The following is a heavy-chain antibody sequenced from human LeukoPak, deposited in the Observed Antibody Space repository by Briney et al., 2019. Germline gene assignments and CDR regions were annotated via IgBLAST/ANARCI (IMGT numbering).Heavy chain of an antibody. J-gene: IGHJ5*02. CDR3: ARDLWFGEYNWFDP. CDR1: GGSISSGGYF. CDR2: ISHSGST. D-gene: IGHD3-10*01. Sequence: PSQTLSLTCTVSGGSISSGGYFWSWVRQHPGKGLEWIGYISHSGSTYYNPSLKSRVTISLDTSKDRFSLRLSYVTAADTAVYYCARDLWFGEYNWFDPWGQGTLVTVSS. V-gene: IGHV4-31*03.